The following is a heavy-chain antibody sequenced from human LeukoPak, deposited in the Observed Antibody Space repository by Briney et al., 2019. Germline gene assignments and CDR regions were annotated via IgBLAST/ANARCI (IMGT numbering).Heavy chain of an antibody. D-gene: IGHD4-23*01. V-gene: IGHV1-18*01. Sequence: ASVKVSCKASGYTLTSYGISWVRQAPGQGLEWMGWISAYNGNTNYAQKLQGRVTMTTDTSTSTAYMELRSLRSDDTAVYYCARDDYGGNWFDPWGQGTLVTVSS. CDR1: GYTLTSYG. CDR3: ARDDYGGNWFDP. J-gene: IGHJ5*02. CDR2: ISAYNGNT.